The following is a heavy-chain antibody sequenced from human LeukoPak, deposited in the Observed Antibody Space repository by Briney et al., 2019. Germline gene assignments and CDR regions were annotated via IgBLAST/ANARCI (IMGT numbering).Heavy chain of an antibody. CDR2: ISTYNGNT. D-gene: IGHD6-19*01. CDR3: ARGMADYSSGRQFDP. Sequence: ASVMVSCKASGYTFISYGISWVRQAPGQGLEWMGWISTYNGNTNYAQKFQGRVTMTTDTSTSTAYMELRSLRSDDTAVYYCARGMADYSSGRQFDPWGQGTLVTVSS. V-gene: IGHV1-18*01. CDR1: GYTFISYG. J-gene: IGHJ5*02.